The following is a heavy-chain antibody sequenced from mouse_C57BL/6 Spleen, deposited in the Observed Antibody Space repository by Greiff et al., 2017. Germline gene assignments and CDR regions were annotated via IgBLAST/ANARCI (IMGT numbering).Heavy chain of an antibody. CDR3: ARSRCGNYGTNREGYAMDD. J-gene: IGHJ4*01. CDR1: GYTFTDYY. D-gene: IGHD2-1*01. V-gene: IGHV1-77*01. Sequence: QVQLQQSGAELVKPGASVKISCKASGYTFTDYYINWVKPRPGQGLEWIGKIGPGSGSTYYNEKLKGKATLTADKSSSTAYMQRSSLTSEDSAVYCCARSRCGNYGTNREGYAMDDWGQGTSVTVSA. CDR2: IGPGSGST.